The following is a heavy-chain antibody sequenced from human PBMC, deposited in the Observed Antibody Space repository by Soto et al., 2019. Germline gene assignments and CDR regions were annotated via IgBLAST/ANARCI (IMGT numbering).Heavy chain of an antibody. Sequence: GGSLRLSCSASGFTFSNYWMNWVRQAPGKGLEWVANIKPEGGEEYYVDSVKGRFTISRDNAKNSLYLQMNNLRDDDTALYYCVRDAHRGGGYDYWGQGALVTVSS. CDR2: IKPEGGEE. J-gene: IGHJ4*02. CDR3: VRDAHRGGGYDY. CDR1: GFTFSNYW. D-gene: IGHD3-16*01. V-gene: IGHV3-7*01.